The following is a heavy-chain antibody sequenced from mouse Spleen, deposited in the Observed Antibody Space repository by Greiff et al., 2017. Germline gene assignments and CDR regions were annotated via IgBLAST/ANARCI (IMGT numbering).Heavy chain of an antibody. CDR2: INPNNGGT. V-gene: IGHV1-26*01. CDR1: GYTFTDYY. CDR3: ARWPPTTVVATYYAMDY. D-gene: IGHD1-1*01. Sequence: EVQLQQSGPELVKPGASVKISCKASGYTFTDYYMNWVKQSHGKSLEWIGDINPNNGGTSYNQKFKGKATLTVDKSSSTAYMELRSLTSEDSAVYYCARWPPTTVVATYYAMDYWGQGTSVTVSS. J-gene: IGHJ4*01.